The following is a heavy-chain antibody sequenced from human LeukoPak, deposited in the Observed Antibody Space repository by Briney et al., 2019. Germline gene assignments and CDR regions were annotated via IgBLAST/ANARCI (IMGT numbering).Heavy chain of an antibody. Sequence: GGSLRLSCAASGFTFSNYGMHWVRQAPGKGLEWVAVVWYDGKNKYYADSVKGRFTISRDNSKNTLYLQMNTLRAEDTAVYYCAKDQIGGAPGYSSGPLDYWGQGTLVTVSS. CDR1: GFTFSNYG. V-gene: IGHV3-30*02. J-gene: IGHJ4*02. CDR2: VWYDGKNK. CDR3: AKDQIGGAPGYSSGPLDY. D-gene: IGHD6-19*01.